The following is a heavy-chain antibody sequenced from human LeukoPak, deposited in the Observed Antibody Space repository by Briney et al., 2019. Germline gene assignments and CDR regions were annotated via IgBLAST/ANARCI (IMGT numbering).Heavy chain of an antibody. CDR3: AVRDNDY. J-gene: IGHJ4*02. V-gene: IGHV3-30-3*01. Sequence: GGSLRLSCAASGFTFSSYTMHWVRQAPGKGLEWVAIISYDGSNKYYADSVKGRFTISRDNSKNTLYLRMNSLGAEDTAVYYCAVRDNDYWGQGTLVTVSS. CDR2: ISYDGSNK. CDR1: GFTFSSYT. D-gene: IGHD3-3*01.